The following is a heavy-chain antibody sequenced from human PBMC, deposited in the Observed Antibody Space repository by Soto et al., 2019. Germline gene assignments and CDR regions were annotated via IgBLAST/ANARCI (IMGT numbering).Heavy chain of an antibody. CDR2: IWYDGSNK. V-gene: IGHV3-33*01. CDR3: AGDETTVTTFSYYGMDV. CDR1: GFTFSSYG. J-gene: IGHJ6*02. D-gene: IGHD4-17*01. Sequence: GGSLRLSCAASGFTFSSYGMHWVRQAPGKGLEWVAVIWYDGSNKYYADSVKGRFTISRDNSKNTLYLQMNSLRAEDTAVYYCAGDETTVTTFSYYGMDVWGQGTTVTVSS.